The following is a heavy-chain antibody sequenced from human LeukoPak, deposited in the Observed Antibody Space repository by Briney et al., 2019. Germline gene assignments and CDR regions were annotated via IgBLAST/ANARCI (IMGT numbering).Heavy chain of an antibody. J-gene: IGHJ4*02. D-gene: IGHD4-11*01. CDR1: GGSISSYY. Sequence: SETLSLTCTVSGGSISSYYWSWIRQPPGKGLEWIGYIYYSGSTNYNPSLKSRVTISVDTSKNQFSLKLSSMTAADTAVYYCARYSNYWFRYWGQGTLVTVSS. V-gene: IGHV4-59*01. CDR2: IYYSGST. CDR3: ARYSNYWFRY.